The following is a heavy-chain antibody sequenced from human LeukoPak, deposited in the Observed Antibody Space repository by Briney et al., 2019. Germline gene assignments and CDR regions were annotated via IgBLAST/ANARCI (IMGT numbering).Heavy chain of an antibody. Sequence: ASVKVSCKPSGYTFTSYGISWVRQAPGQGLEWMGWISAYNGNTNYAQKLQGRVTMTTDTSTSTAYMELRSLRSDDTAVYYCARDRVVPAAIYYYYMDVWGKGTTVTVSS. CDR3: ARDRVVPAAIYYYYMDV. D-gene: IGHD2-2*01. CDR1: GYTFTSYG. J-gene: IGHJ6*03. V-gene: IGHV1-18*01. CDR2: ISAYNGNT.